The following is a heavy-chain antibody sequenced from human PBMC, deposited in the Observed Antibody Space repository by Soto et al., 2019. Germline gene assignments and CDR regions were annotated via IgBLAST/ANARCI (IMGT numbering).Heavy chain of an antibody. Sequence: VQLVESGGGVVQPGRSLRLSCAASGFTFSSYGMHWVRQAPGKGLEWVAVIWYDGSNKYYADSVKGRFTISRDNSKNTLYLQMNTLRAEDTALYYCARDIAAAGTSYYYYGMDVWGQGTTVTVSS. CDR3: ARDIAAAGTSYYYYGMDV. J-gene: IGHJ6*02. CDR2: IWYDGSNK. D-gene: IGHD6-13*01. V-gene: IGHV3-33*01. CDR1: GFTFSSYG.